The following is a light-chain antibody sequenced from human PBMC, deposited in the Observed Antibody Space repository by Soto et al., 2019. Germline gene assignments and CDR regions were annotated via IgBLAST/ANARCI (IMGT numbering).Light chain of an antibody. J-gene: IGKJ4*01. Sequence: EIVLTQSPGTLSLSPGERATLSCRASQSVANNYLAWYQQKPGQAPRFLIYDASSRATGIPDRFSGSGSGTDFTLTISRLEPEDSALYYCEQYGSTPLTFGCGTKVEIK. CDR3: EQYGSTPLT. V-gene: IGKV3-20*01. CDR2: DAS. CDR1: QSVANNY.